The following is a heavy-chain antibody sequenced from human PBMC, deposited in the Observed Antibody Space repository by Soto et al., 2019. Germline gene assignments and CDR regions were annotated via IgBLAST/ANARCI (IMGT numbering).Heavy chain of an antibody. V-gene: IGHV3-33*01. Sequence: PGGSLRLSCAVSGFSFRTYGFHWVRQPPGKGLQWVAVISPKGHSDSVEGRFTISRDNSKDTLYLQMNNLRAEDTAVYYCAGDAAFADETAFDLCGQGTKVTV. CDR2: ISPK. CDR3: AGDAAFADETAFDL. D-gene: IGHD3-3*02. J-gene: IGHJ3*01. CDR1: GFSFRTYG.